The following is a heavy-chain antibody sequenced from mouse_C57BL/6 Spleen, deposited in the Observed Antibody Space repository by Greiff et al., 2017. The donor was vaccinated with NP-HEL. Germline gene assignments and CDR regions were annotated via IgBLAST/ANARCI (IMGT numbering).Heavy chain of an antibody. CDR1: GFTFSSYG. CDR3: GRYGRGDAMDY. J-gene: IGHJ4*01. Sequence: EVQVVESGGDLVKPGGSLKLSCAASGFTFSSYGMSWVRQTPDKRLEWVATISSGGSYTYYPDTVKGRFTISRYNAKNTLYLQLRSLKSEDTAMYYCGRYGRGDAMDYWGQGTSVTVSS. CDR2: ISSGGSYT. V-gene: IGHV5-6*01. D-gene: IGHD1-1*02.